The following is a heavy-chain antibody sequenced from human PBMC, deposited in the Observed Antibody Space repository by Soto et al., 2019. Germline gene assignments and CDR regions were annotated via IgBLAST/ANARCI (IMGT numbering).Heavy chain of an antibody. V-gene: IGHV3-48*03. CDR2: ISSSGSDI. J-gene: IGHJ4*02. Sequence: GGSLRLSCAASGFTFSSYEMDWARQAPGKGLEWVSYISSSGSDIEYADSVKGRFTISRDNARNSVYLQMSSLRAEDTAVYYCARESGDYHDSSGYYYFFDYWGQGALVTVSS. CDR3: ARESGDYHDSSGYYYFFDY. CDR1: GFTFSSYE. D-gene: IGHD3-22*01.